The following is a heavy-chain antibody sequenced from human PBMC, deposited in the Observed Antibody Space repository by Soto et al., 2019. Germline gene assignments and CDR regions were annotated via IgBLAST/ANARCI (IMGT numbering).Heavy chain of an antibody. J-gene: IGHJ5*02. D-gene: IGHD3-9*01. V-gene: IGHV4-61*08. Sequence: SETLSLTCAVSGGSISSGGYSWSWIRQPPGKGLEWIGYIYYSGSTNYNPSLKSRVTISVDTSKNQFSLKLSSVTAADTAVYYCAGLLRYFWFDPWGQGTLVTSPQ. CDR2: IYYSGST. CDR3: AGLLRYFWFDP. CDR1: GGSISSGGYS.